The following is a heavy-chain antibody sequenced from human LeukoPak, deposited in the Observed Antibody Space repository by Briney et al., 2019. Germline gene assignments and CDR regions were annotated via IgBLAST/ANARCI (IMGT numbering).Heavy chain of an antibody. D-gene: IGHD6-19*01. J-gene: IGHJ4*02. V-gene: IGHV3-30*02. Sequence: PGGSLRLSCAASGFTFSSYGMHWVRQAPGKGLEWVAFIRYDGSNKYYADSVKGRFTISRDNSKNTLYLQMNSLRAADTATYFCARETMLAGFASGLGFNYWGQGILVIVSS. CDR1: GFTFSSYG. CDR2: IRYDGSNK. CDR3: ARETMLAGFASGLGFNY.